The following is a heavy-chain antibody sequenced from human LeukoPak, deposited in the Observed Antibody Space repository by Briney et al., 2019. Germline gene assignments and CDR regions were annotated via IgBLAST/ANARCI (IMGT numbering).Heavy chain of an antibody. Sequence: SETLSLSCAVYGGSFSGYYWSWIRQPPGKGLEWIGEINHSGSTNYNPSLKSRVTISVDTSKNQFSLKLSSVTAADTAVYYCARGLSPRINMVRGVRPPFRGVFDYWGQGTLVTVSS. D-gene: IGHD3-10*01. J-gene: IGHJ4*02. CDR3: ARGLSPRINMVRGVRPPFRGVFDY. CDR2: INHSGST. V-gene: IGHV4-34*01. CDR1: GGSFSGYY.